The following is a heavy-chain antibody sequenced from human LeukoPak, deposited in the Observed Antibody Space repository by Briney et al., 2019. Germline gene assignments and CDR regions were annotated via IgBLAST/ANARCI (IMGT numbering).Heavy chain of an antibody. V-gene: IGHV4-39*01. CDR2: IYYTGGT. CDR1: GGSITSSSYY. J-gene: IGHJ4*02. D-gene: IGHD4-11*01. CDR3: ARHGGTRVTLVEVYYFDY. Sequence: SETLSLTSSVSGGSITSSSYYWGWIRQPPEKGLEWIGSIYYTGGTYYSPSLKSRVTTSVDTSKNQFSLKLSSVTAADTAVYYCARHGGTRVTLVEVYYFDYWGQGTLVTVSS.